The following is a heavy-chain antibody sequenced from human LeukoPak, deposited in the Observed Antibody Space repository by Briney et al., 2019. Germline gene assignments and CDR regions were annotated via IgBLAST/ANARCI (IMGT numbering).Heavy chain of an antibody. D-gene: IGHD5-18*01. CDR2: ISGSGGST. Sequence: GGSLRLSCAASGFTFSSYAMSWVRQAPGKGLEWVSAISGSGGSTYYADSVKGRFTISRDNSKNTLYLQMNSLRAEDTAVYYCAKDRRIQLWLGFDYWGQGTLSPSPQ. V-gene: IGHV3-23*01. CDR3: AKDRRIQLWLGFDY. J-gene: IGHJ4*02. CDR1: GFTFSSYA.